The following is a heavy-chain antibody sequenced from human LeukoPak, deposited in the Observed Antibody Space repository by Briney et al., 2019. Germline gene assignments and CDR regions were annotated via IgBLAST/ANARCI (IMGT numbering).Heavy chain of an antibody. CDR3: ARDFRGSQDYGMDV. CDR1: GFTFSSYA. Sequence: GVSLRLSCAASGFTFSSYAMHWVRQAPGKGLEWVAVISYDGSNKYYADSVKGRFTISRDNSKNTLYLQMNSLRAEDTAVYYCARDFRGSQDYGMDVWGQGTTVTVSS. J-gene: IGHJ6*02. D-gene: IGHD3-16*01. V-gene: IGHV3-30-3*01. CDR2: ISYDGSNK.